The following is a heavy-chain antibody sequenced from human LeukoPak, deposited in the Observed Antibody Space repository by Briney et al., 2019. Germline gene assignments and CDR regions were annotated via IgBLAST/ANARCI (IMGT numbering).Heavy chain of an antibody. J-gene: IGHJ4*02. CDR3: ARAPLGYCSGGSCYSLDY. D-gene: IGHD2-15*01. CDR2: IWYDGSNK. Sequence: GGSLRLSCAASGFTFSSYGMHWVRQAPGKGLEWVAVIWYDGSNKYYADSVKGRFTISRDNAKNSLYLQMNSLRAEDTAVYYCARAPLGYCSGGSCYSLDYWGQGTLVTVSS. CDR1: GFTFSSYG. V-gene: IGHV3-33*01.